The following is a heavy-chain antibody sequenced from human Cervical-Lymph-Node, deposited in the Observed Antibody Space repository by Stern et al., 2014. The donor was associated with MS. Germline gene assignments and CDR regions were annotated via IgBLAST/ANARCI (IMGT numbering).Heavy chain of an antibody. CDR1: GFTFSSYA. J-gene: IGHJ4*02. V-gene: IGHV3-30*04. D-gene: IGHD1-26*01. CDR3: ARGRAIVGLDY. Sequence: VQLVESGGGVVQPGRSLRLSCAASGFTFSSYAMYWVRQAPGKGLEWETVISYDGGTKYYADSVKGRFTVSRDNSKSTFDLQMSSLRPEDTAVYYCARGRAIVGLDYWGQGTLVTVSS. CDR2: ISYDGGTK.